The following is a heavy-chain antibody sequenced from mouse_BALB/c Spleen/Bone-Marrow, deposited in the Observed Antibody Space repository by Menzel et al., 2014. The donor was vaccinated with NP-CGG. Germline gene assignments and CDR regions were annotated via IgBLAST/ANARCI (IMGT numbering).Heavy chain of an antibody. CDR3: ARDAGYGNYFSY. V-gene: IGHV7-1*02. CDR2: SRNKPKDYTT. D-gene: IGHD2-10*02. CDR1: GFTSSAFY. J-gene: IGHJ3*01. Sequence: EVHLVESGGGLVQPGGSLRLSCATSGFTSSAFYMEWVRQPPGKRLEWIAASRNKPKDYTTEYSASVKGRFIVSRDTSQSILYLQMNALRAENTAIYYCARDAGYGNYFSYWGQGTLVTVSA.